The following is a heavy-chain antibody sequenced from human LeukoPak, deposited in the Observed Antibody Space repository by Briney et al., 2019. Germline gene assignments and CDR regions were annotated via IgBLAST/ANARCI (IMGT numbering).Heavy chain of an antibody. CDR2: IWYDGSNK. D-gene: IGHD3-10*01. CDR1: GFTYSSYG. J-gene: IGHJ4*02. V-gene: IGHV3-33*01. CDR3: ARDRSGSGNSYFDY. Sequence: PGRSLRLSCAASGFTYSSYGMHWVRQAPGKGLDWVAVIWYDGSNKYYADSVKGRFTISRDNSKNMLYLQMNSLRAEDTAVYYCARDRSGSGNSYFDYWGQGTLVTVSS.